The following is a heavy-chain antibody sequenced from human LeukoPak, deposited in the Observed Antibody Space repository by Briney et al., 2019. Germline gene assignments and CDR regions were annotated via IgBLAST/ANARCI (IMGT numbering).Heavy chain of an antibody. CDR1: GFTFSIYD. CDR2: IKQDGSEK. J-gene: IGHJ4*02. CDR3: ASLIQRPQWYSSGLDY. V-gene: IGHV3-7*01. Sequence: GGSLRLSCAVSGFTFSIYDMHWVRQAPGKGLEWVANIKQDGSEKYYVDSVKGRFTISRDNAKTSLYLQMTSLRAEDTAVYYCASLIQRPQWYSSGLDYWGQGTLVTVSS. D-gene: IGHD3-22*01.